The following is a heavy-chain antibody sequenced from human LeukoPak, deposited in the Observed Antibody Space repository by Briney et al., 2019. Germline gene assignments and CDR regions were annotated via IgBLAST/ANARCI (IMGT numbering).Heavy chain of an antibody. CDR1: GFTFSIYW. J-gene: IGHJ4*02. V-gene: IGHV3-7*01. Sequence: GGSLRLSCAASGFTFSIYWMSWVRQAPGKGLEWVANIKQDGSEKYYVDSVKGRSTISRDNAKNSLYLQMNSLRAEDTAVYYCARGSYFDYWGQGTLVTVSS. CDR2: IKQDGSEK. CDR3: ARGSYFDY.